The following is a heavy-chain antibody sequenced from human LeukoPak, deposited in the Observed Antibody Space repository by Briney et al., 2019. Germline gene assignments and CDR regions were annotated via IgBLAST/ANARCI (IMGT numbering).Heavy chain of an antibody. J-gene: IGHJ6*02. Sequence: GGSLRLSCAASGFTFSSYAMSWVRQAPGKGLEWVSAISGSGGSTYYADSVKGRFTISRDNSKNTLYLQMSSLRAEDTAVYYCAKGYSYGQVDGMDVWGQGTTVTVSS. CDR2: ISGSGGST. V-gene: IGHV3-23*01. CDR1: GFTFSSYA. CDR3: AKGYSYGQVDGMDV. D-gene: IGHD5-18*01.